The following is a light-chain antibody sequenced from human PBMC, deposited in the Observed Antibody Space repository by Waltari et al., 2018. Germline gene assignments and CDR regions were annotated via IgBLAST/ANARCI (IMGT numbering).Light chain of an antibody. CDR2: KAS. V-gene: IGKV1-5*03. J-gene: IGKJ1*01. CDR1: HSINSL. CDR3: QHYDRFFRT. Sequence: DIEMTQSPSTLSASVGDRVTCTCRASHSINSLLAWYQQKPGQAPKLLIYKASTLQRGVPPRFSGSGSETEFTLTINSLQPDDSATYICQHYDRFFRTFGQGTKLEI.